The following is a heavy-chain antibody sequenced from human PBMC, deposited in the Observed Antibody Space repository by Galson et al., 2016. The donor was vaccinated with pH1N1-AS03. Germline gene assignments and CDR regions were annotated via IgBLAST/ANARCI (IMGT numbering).Heavy chain of an antibody. Sequence: SLILSCAASGFIFSTYEMYWVRQAPGKGLEWVSYISSSGATTYYADSVKGRFTISRDNAKNSLYLQMNSLRAEDTAVYYCGSSPHYFDYWGQGTLVTVSS. V-gene: IGHV3-48*03. J-gene: IGHJ4*02. CDR3: GSSPHYFDY. CDR1: GFIFSTYE. CDR2: ISSSGATT.